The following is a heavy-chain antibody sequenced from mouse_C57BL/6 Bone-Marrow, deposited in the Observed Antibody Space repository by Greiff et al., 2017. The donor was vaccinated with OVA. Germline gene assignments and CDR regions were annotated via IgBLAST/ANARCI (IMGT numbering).Heavy chain of an antibody. V-gene: IGHV1-80*01. Sequence: QVQLQQSGAELVKPGASVKISCKASGYAFSSYWMNWVKQRPGKGLEWIGQIYPGDGDTNYNGKFKGKATLTADKSSSTAYMQLSSLTSEDSAVYFCAREDYGSSYEDYFDYWGQGTTLTVSS. CDR1: GYAFSSYW. CDR2: IYPGDGDT. D-gene: IGHD1-1*01. J-gene: IGHJ2*01. CDR3: AREDYGSSYEDYFDY.